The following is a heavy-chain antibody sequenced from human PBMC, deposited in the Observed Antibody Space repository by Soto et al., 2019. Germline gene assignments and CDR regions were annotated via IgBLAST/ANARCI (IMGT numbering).Heavy chain of an antibody. V-gene: IGHV4-34*01. CDR1: GGSFSGYY. CDR3: ARGGLRGRQQLVRRVCCYGMDV. Sequence: SETLSLTCAVYGGSFSGYYWSWIRQPPGKGLEWIGEINHSGSTNYNPSLKSRVTISVDTSKNQFSLQLSSVTAADTAVYYCARGGLRGRQQLVRRVCCYGMDVWGQGTTVTVSS. J-gene: IGHJ6*02. D-gene: IGHD6-13*01. CDR2: INHSGST.